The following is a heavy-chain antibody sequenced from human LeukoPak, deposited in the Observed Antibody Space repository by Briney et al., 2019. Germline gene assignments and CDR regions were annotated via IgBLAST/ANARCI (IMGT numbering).Heavy chain of an antibody. V-gene: IGHV4-31*03. J-gene: IGHJ4*02. CDR3: ARTSQLVYFDY. CDR1: GGSISSGGYY. Sequence: SETLSLTCTVSGGSISSGGYYWSWIRQHPGKGLEWIGYIYYSGSTYYNPSLKSRVTISVDTSKNQFSLKLSSVTAADTAVYYCARTSQLVYFDYWGQGTLVTVSS. CDR2: IYYSGST. D-gene: IGHD1-1*01.